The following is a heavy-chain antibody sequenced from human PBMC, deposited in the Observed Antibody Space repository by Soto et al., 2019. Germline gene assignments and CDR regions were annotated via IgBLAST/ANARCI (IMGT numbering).Heavy chain of an antibody. CDR1: GFTFSNAW. V-gene: IGHV3-15*01. CDR2: IKSKTEGVTT. D-gene: IGHD1-1*01. Sequence: GGSLRLSCAASGFTFSNAWMSWVRQAPGKGLEWVGRIKSKTEGVTTDYAAPVKGRFTISRDDSKNTLYLQMNNLNTEDTAVYYCTTDPLRYNWNYYAFDIWGQGTMVTVSS. J-gene: IGHJ3*02. CDR3: TTDPLRYNWNYYAFDI.